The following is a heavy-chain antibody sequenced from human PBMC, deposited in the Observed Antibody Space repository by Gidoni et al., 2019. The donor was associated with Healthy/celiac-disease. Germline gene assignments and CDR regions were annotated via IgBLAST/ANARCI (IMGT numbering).Heavy chain of an antibody. V-gene: IGHV4-39*07. CDR1: GGSISSSSYY. CDR3: ARSLLRYYFDY. Sequence: QLQLQESGPGLVKPSETLSLPCTVSGGSISSSSYYWGWIRQPPGKGLAWIGSIYYSGSTYYNPSLKSRVTIAVDTSKNQFYLKLSSVTAADTAVYYCARSLLRYYFDYWGQGTRVNVSS. CDR2: IYYSGST. J-gene: IGHJ4*02.